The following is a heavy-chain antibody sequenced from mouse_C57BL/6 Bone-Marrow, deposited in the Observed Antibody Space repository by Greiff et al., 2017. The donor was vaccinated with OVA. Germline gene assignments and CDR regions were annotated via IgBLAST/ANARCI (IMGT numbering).Heavy chain of an antibody. V-gene: IGHV1-64*01. J-gene: IGHJ4*01. CDR1: GYTFTSYW. Sequence: VQLQQPGAELVKPGASVKLSCKASGYTFTSYWMHWVKQRPGQGLEWIGMIHPNSGSTNYNEKFKSKATLTVDKSSSTAYMQLSSLTSEDSAVYYCARSGGTVVAPHYYAMDYWGQGTSVTVSS. D-gene: IGHD1-1*01. CDR2: IHPNSGST. CDR3: ARSGGTVVAPHYYAMDY.